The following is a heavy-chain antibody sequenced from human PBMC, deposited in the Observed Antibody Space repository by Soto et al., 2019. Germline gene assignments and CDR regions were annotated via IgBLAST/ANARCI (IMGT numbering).Heavy chain of an antibody. CDR2: ISGSGGST. J-gene: IGHJ6*02. CDR3: ALTIFGVVPPLYYYYGMDV. CDR1: GFTFSSYA. D-gene: IGHD3-3*01. Sequence: GGSLRLSCAASGFTFSSYAMSWVRQAPGKGLEWVSAISGSGGSTYYADSVKGRFTISRDNSKNTLYLQMNSLRAEDTAVYYCALTIFGVVPPLYYYYGMDVWGQGTTVTVSS. V-gene: IGHV3-23*01.